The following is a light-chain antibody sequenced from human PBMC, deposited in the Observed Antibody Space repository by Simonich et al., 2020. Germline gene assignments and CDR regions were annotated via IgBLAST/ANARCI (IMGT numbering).Light chain of an antibody. CDR1: RSDVGSYNL. V-gene: IGLV2-23*03. Sequence: QSALTQPASVSWSPGQSITISCTGTRSDVGSYNLVSWYQQHPGKAPKLMIYEGRKRPSGVANRFSGSKSGNTASLTISGLQAEDEADYYCCSYAGSSTFVFGGGTKLTVL. CDR2: EGR. CDR3: CSYAGSSTFV. J-gene: IGLJ2*01.